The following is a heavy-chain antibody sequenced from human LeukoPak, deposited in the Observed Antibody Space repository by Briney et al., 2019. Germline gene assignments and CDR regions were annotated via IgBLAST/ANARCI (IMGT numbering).Heavy chain of an antibody. CDR1: GYTFTYYY. Sequence: ASVKVSCKASGYTFTYYYIHWVRQAPGQGLEWMGWINPNNGGTNYAQKFQGSVTMTRDTSISTAYMELSRLRSDDTAVYFCARDLARGGGDYVLSHWGQGTLVTVSS. J-gene: IGHJ4*02. D-gene: IGHD4-17*01. V-gene: IGHV1-2*02. CDR2: INPNNGGT. CDR3: ARDLARGGGDYVLSH.